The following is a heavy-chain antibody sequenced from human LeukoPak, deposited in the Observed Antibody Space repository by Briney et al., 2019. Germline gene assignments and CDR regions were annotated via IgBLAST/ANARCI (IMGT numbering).Heavy chain of an antibody. V-gene: IGHV4-34*01. J-gene: IGHJ4*02. CDR3: ATGEGSYGGSAASPFDY. CDR1: GGSFSGYY. Sequence: SETLSLTCAVYGGSFSGYYWSWIRQPPGKGLEWIGEINHSGSTNYNPSLKSRVTISVDTSKNQFSLKLSSVTAADTAVYYCATGEGSYGGSAASPFDYWGQGTLVTVSS. D-gene: IGHD4-23*01. CDR2: INHSGST.